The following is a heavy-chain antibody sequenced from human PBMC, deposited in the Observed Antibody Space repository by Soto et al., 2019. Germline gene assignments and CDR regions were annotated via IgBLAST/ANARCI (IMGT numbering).Heavy chain of an antibody. CDR2: ISPYNGNT. CDR3: ARALASGADCWRAYNGRYFDY. J-gene: IGHJ4*02. Sequence: ASVKVSCKASGYTFRNYGITWVRQAPGQGLEWMAWISPYNGNTNYAQDLQGRVTMTTDTSTSTAYMELSSLTSEDTAMYYCARALASGADCWRAYNGRYFDYCGQGTLGTVS. CDR1: GYTFRNYG. V-gene: IGHV1-18*01. D-gene: IGHD3-16*01.